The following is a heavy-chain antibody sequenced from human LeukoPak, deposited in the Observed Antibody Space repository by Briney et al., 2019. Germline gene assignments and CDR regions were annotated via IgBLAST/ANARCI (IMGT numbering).Heavy chain of an antibody. Sequence: PGGSLRLSCAASGFTFSSYSMNWVRQAPGKGLEWVSYISSSSSTIYYADSVKGRFTISRDNAKNSLYLQMNSLRAEDTAVYYRASPVTTGAFDIWGQGTMVTVSS. V-gene: IGHV3-48*01. J-gene: IGHJ3*02. CDR2: ISSSSSTI. CDR1: GFTFSSYS. CDR3: ASPVTTGAFDI. D-gene: IGHD4-17*01.